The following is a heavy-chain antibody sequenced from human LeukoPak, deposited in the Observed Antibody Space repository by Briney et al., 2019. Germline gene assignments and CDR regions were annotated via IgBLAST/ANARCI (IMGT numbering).Heavy chain of an antibody. Sequence: PSETLSLTCAVYGGPFSGYYWSWIRQPPGKGLEWIGEIDHSGNTNYNPSLKSRVTISVDTSKNQFSLKLSSVTAADTAVYYCARRGYSGYATYYFDYWGQGTLVTVSS. CDR1: GGPFSGYY. V-gene: IGHV4-34*01. J-gene: IGHJ4*02. CDR3: ARRGYSGYATYYFDY. CDR2: IDHSGNT. D-gene: IGHD5-12*01.